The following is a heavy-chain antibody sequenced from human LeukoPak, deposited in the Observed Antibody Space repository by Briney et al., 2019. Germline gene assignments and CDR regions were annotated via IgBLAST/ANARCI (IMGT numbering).Heavy chain of an antibody. CDR3: AREGAAVRGYSSNQYYFDY. D-gene: IGHD6-13*01. Sequence: GGSLRLSCAASGFTVSSTYMSWVRQAPGKGLEWVSVIYSGGSTYYADSVKGRFTIPRDNSKKTLYLQMNSLRAEDTAVYYCAREGAAVRGYSSNQYYFDYWGQGTLVTVSS. V-gene: IGHV3-66*01. CDR1: GFTVSSTY. J-gene: IGHJ4*02. CDR2: IYSGGST.